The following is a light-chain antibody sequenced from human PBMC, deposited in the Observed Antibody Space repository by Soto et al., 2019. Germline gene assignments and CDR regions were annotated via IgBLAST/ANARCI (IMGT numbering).Light chain of an antibody. CDR2: DDS. J-gene: IGLJ3*02. CDR3: QVWDTSSDHSWV. V-gene: IGLV3-21*02. CDR1: NIGSES. Sequence: SYVLTQPPSVSVAPGQTARITCGGDNIGSESVHWYQQKPGQAPVLVVYDDSDRPSGIPERFSGSNSGDTATLTISRVEAGDEADYYCQVWDTSSDHSWVFGGGTKLTVL.